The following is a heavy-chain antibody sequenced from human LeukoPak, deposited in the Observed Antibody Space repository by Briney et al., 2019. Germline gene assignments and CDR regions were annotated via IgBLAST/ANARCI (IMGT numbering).Heavy chain of an antibody. D-gene: IGHD5-18*01. CDR1: GFNFDDYG. CDR3: AKGLQLWSNFDY. CDR2: ISGSGGST. V-gene: IGHV3-23*01. Sequence: GGSLRLSCAVSGFNFDDYGMSWVRQAPGKGLEWVSAISGSGGSTYYADSVKGRFTISRDNSKNTLYPQMNSLRAEDTAVYYCAKGLQLWSNFDYWGQGTLVTVSS. J-gene: IGHJ4*02.